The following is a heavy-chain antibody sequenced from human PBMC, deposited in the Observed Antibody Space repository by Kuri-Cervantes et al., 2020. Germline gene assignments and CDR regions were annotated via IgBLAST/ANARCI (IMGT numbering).Heavy chain of an antibody. CDR3: AKPHWEELD. CDR1: GFTFSSYW. Sequence: GGSLRLSCAASGFTFSSYWMSWARQAPGKGLEWVANIKHDGSQEYYVDSVKGRFTISRDNAKSSLYLQMNSLRAEDTAVYYCAKPHWEELDWSQGTLVTVSS. D-gene: IGHD1-26*01. J-gene: IGHJ1*01. CDR2: IKHDGSQE. V-gene: IGHV3-7*01.